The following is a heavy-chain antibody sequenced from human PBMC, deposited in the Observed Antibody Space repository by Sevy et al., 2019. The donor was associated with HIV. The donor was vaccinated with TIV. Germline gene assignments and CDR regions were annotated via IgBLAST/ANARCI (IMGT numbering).Heavy chain of an antibody. V-gene: IGHV3-9*01. CDR1: GFTFDDYA. Sequence: GGSLRLSCAASGFTFDDYAMHWVRQAPGKGLEWVSGISWNSGSIGYADSVKGRFTISRDNAKNSLYLQMNSVRAEDTALYYCAKDIYVAVAGISLGAFDIWGQGTMVTVSS. CDR2: ISWNSGSI. D-gene: IGHD6-19*01. CDR3: AKDIYVAVAGISLGAFDI. J-gene: IGHJ3*02.